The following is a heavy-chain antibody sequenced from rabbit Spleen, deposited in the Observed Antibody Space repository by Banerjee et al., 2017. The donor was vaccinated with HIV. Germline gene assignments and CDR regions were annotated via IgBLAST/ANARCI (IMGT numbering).Heavy chain of an antibody. CDR2: VDSGDGDT. V-gene: IGHV1S40*01. CDR3: ARDSGTSYFAL. Sequence: QSLEESGGDLVKPGASLTLTCKASGLDFSNNYWICWVRQAPGNGLEWIACVDSGDGDTYYANWAKGRFTISKTSSTTVTLQMTSLTAADTATYFCARDSGTSYFALWGQGTLVTVS. CDR1: GLDFSNNYW. D-gene: IGHD8-1*01. J-gene: IGHJ3*01.